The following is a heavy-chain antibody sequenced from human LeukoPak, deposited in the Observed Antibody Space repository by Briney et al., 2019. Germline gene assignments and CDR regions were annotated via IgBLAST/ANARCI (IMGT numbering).Heavy chain of an antibody. CDR2: ISSGGGST. Sequence: PGGSLRLSCAASGFTFSSYWMSWVRQAPGKGLEWVSGISSGGGSTYYADSVKGRFTISRDNSKNTPYLQMNSLRAEDTAVYYCAKGRDSSGLLDSWGQGTLVTVSS. V-gene: IGHV3-23*01. D-gene: IGHD3-22*01. J-gene: IGHJ4*02. CDR3: AKGRDSSGLLDS. CDR1: GFTFSSYW.